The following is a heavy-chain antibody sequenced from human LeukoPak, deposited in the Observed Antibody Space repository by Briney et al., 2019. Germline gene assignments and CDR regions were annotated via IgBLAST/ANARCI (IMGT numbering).Heavy chain of an antibody. J-gene: IGHJ6*02. Sequence: ASVKVSCEASGYTFTSYYMHWVRQAPGQGLEWMGIINPSGGSTSYAQKFQGRVTMTRDTSTSTVYMELSSLRSEDTAVYYCARDGGYDYGGYYYYGMDVWGQGTTVTVSS. D-gene: IGHD5-12*01. CDR1: GYTFTSYY. CDR3: ARDGGYDYGGYYYYGMDV. CDR2: INPSGGST. V-gene: IGHV1-46*01.